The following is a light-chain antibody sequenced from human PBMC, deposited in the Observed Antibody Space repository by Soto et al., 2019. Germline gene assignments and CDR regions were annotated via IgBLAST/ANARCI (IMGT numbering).Light chain of an antibody. Sequence: QSVLTQPASVSGSPGQSITISCTGTSSDVGSYNYVSWYQQHPGKAPKLMIYDVSNRPSGVSNRFSGSKSDNTASLTISGLQAEDEADYYCNSYTTSSTYVFGTGTKVTVL. V-gene: IGLV2-14*01. CDR1: SSDVGSYNY. CDR2: DVS. CDR3: NSYTTSSTYV. J-gene: IGLJ1*01.